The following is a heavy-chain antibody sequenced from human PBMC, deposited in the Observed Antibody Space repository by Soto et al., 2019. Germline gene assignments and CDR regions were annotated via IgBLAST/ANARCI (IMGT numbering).Heavy chain of an antibody. Sequence: QVQLVQSGAEVKKPGSSVKVSCKASGGTFSSYAINWVRQAPGQGLEWMGGIIPIFGTANYAQKFQGRVTVTADESTSTADMELSSLRSADTAVYYCASLGDTDMVTCFGDWGQGTLVTVSS. V-gene: IGHV1-69*01. D-gene: IGHD5-18*01. CDR3: ASLGDTDMVTCFGD. CDR1: GGTFSSYA. J-gene: IGHJ4*02. CDR2: IIPIFGTA.